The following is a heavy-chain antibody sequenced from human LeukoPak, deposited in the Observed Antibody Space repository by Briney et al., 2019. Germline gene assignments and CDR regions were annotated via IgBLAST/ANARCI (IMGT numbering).Heavy chain of an antibody. Sequence: PGGSLRLSCAASGFTVSSNYMSWVRQAPGKGLEWVSVIYSGGSTYYADSVKGRLTISRDNSKNTLYLQMNSLRVEDTAVYYCARAPRVPREIPLYYYYYMDVWGKGTTVTISS. J-gene: IGHJ6*03. CDR3: ARAPRVPREIPLYYYYYMDV. CDR1: GFTVSSNY. D-gene: IGHD1-26*01. CDR2: IYSGGST. V-gene: IGHV3-66*02.